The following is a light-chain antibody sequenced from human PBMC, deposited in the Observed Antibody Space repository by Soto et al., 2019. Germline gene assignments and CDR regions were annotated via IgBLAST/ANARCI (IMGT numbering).Light chain of an antibody. V-gene: IGKV1-39*01. CDR2: AAS. CDR1: QIIRNH. J-gene: IGKJ1*01. CDR3: LQYSDYPWT. Sequence: DIQMTQSPSSLSASVGDRVTITCRASQIIRNHLNWYQHTPGKAPKVLIYAASILQGGVPSRFSGSGSGTDFTLTITSLHPDDFAIYYCLQYSDYPWTFGQGTEVEIK.